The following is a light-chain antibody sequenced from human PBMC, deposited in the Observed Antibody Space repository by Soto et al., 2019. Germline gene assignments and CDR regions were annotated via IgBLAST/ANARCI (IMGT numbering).Light chain of an antibody. J-gene: IGKJ2*01. V-gene: IGKV3-15*01. CDR3: QQYGSSPYT. Sequence: EIVMTQSPATLSVSPGDRATLSCRASESVTSSLAWYQQKPGQPPRLLIYAASTRATDVPARFSGGGSETEFTLTISRLEPEDFAVYYCQQYGSSPYTFGLGTKVDIK. CDR2: AAS. CDR1: ESVTSS.